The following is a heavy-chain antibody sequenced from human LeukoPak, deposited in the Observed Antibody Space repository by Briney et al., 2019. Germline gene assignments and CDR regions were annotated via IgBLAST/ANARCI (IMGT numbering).Heavy chain of an antibody. CDR3: ARGVDYYENSGTIDY. CDR2: LSYDGSNK. V-gene: IGHV3-30-3*01. CDR1: GFTFSSYA. D-gene: IGHD3-22*01. Sequence: GGSLRLSCAASGFTFSSYAMHWVRQAPGKGLEWVAVLSYDGSNKYYADSVKGRFTISRDNSKNTLYLQMNSLRAEDTAVYYCARGVDYYENSGTIDYWGQGTLVTVSS. J-gene: IGHJ4*02.